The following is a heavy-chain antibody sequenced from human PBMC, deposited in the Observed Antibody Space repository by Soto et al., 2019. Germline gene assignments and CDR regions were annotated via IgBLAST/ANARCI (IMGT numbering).Heavy chain of an antibody. V-gene: IGHV3-73*01. D-gene: IGHD3-16*02. CDR3: TRHELRLGELSLLY. CDR2: IRSKANSYAT. Sequence: GGSLRLSCAASGFTFSGSAMHWVRQASGKGLEWVGRIRSKANSYATAYAASVKGRFTISRDDSKNTAYLQMNSLKTEDTAVYYCTRHELRLGELSLLYWGQGTLVTVSS. CDR1: GFTFSGSA. J-gene: IGHJ4*02.